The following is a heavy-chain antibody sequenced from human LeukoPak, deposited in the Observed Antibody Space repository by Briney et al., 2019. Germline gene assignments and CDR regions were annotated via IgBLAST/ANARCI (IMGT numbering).Heavy chain of an antibody. Sequence: GGSLRLSCAASGFTFSDYYMSWIRQAPGKGLEWVSYISSSGSTIYYADSVKGRFTISRDNAKNSLYLQMNSLRAEDTAVYYCARPYCGGDCSLGAFDIWGLGTMVTVSS. CDR3: ARPYCGGDCSLGAFDI. V-gene: IGHV3-11*01. CDR1: GFTFSDYY. D-gene: IGHD2-21*02. CDR2: ISSSGSTI. J-gene: IGHJ3*02.